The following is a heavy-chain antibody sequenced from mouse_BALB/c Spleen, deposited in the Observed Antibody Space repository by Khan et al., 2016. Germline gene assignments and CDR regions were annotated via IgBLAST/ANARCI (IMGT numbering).Heavy chain of an antibody. CDR3: AREELGSLFVY. D-gene: IGHD3-1*01. J-gene: IGHJ3*01. CDR2: IDPENGDT. Sequence: VQLQQSGAELVRSGASVKLSCTASGFNIKDYYMHWVKQRPEQGLEWIGWIDPENGDTEYAPKFQGKATMTADTSSNTAYLQLSSLTSEDTAVYYCAREELGSLFVYWGQGTLVTVSA. CDR1: GFNIKDYY. V-gene: IGHV14-4*02.